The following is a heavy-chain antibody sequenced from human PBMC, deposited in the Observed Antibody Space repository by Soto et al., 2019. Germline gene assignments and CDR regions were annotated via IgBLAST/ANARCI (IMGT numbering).Heavy chain of an antibody. Sequence: QVQLVQSGAEVKKPGSSVKVSCKASGGTFSSYAISWVRQAPGQGLEWMGGIIPIFGTANYAQKFQGRVTITADESTSTAYRDRRSLGSEDTAVYYWARVGWGGWNDVNYFDYWGQGTLVTVSS. CDR3: ARVGWGGWNDVNYFDY. CDR1: GGTFSSYA. J-gene: IGHJ4*02. D-gene: IGHD1-1*01. V-gene: IGHV1-69*12. CDR2: IIPIFGTA.